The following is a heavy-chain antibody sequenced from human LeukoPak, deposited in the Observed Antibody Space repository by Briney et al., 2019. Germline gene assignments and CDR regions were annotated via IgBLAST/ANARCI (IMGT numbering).Heavy chain of an antibody. J-gene: IGHJ6*03. CDR1: GFTFSSYG. D-gene: IGHD2-2*01. Sequence: GGSLRLSCAASGFTFSSYGMYWVRQAPGKGLEWVAFIRYDGSNKYYADSVKGRFTVSRDNSKNTLYLQMNSLRAEDTAVYYCAKAGQYCSSTSCYSTGYYYYYYMDVWGKGTTVTISS. CDR3: AKAGQYCSSTSCYSTGYYYYYYMDV. V-gene: IGHV3-30*02. CDR2: IRYDGSNK.